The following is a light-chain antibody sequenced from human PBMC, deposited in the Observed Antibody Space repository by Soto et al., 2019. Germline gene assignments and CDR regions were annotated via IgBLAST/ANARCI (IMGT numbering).Light chain of an antibody. Sequence: AIRMTQSPSSLSASTGDRVTITCRASQGISSYLAWYQQKPGKAPKLLIYAASTLQSGVPSRFSGSGSGTDFTLTISCLQSEDCATYYCQQYYSYSITFGQGTRLEIK. V-gene: IGKV1-8*01. CDR2: AAS. CDR3: QQYYSYSIT. J-gene: IGKJ5*01. CDR1: QGISSY.